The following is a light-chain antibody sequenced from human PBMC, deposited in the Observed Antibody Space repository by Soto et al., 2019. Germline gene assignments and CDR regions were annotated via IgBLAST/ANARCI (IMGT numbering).Light chain of an antibody. V-gene: IGKV3-11*01. CDR1: QSVSSY. CDR3: QQRSNWPVT. J-gene: IGKJ2*01. Sequence: EIVLTQSPATLSLSPGERATLSCRASQSVSSYLAWYQQKPGQAPRLPIYDASNRATGIPARFSGSGSGTDFTLTISSLEPEDFAVYYCQQRSNWPVTFGQGTKVDIK. CDR2: DAS.